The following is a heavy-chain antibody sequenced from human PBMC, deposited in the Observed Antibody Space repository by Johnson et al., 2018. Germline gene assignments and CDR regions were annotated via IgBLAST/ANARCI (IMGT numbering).Heavy chain of an antibody. Sequence: VQLVQSGGGLVQRGGSLRLSCAASGFTFSRYAMTWVRQAPGKGLEWVSGITGSGATTYYADSVQGRFTIARYNSKNTLYLQMNSLRTDDTAVYYCAKGHRSEEYYDILTTYFYYMDVWGKGTTVTVSS. V-gene: IGHV3-23*04. J-gene: IGHJ6*03. D-gene: IGHD3-9*01. CDR1: GFTFSRYA. CDR3: AKGHRSEEYYDILTTYFYYMDV. CDR2: ITGSGATT.